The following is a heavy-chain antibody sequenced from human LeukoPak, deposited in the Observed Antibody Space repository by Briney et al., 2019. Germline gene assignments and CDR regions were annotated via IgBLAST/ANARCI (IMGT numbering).Heavy chain of an antibody. V-gene: IGHV3-74*01. CDR1: GFTFNSYW. J-gene: IGHJ4*02. Sequence: QPGGSLRLSCAVSGFTFNSYWMYWVRQAPGKGLVLVSGINSDESSTTYADSVKGRFTISRDKSKNTLSLQMNSLRAEDTAVYYCAKAGTYTSIFMADCWGQGTLVTVSS. CDR2: INSDESST. D-gene: IGHD5-18*01. CDR3: AKAGTYTSIFMADC.